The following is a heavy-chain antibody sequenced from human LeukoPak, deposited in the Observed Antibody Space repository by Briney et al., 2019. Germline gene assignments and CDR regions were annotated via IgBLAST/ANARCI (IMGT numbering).Heavy chain of an antibody. J-gene: IGHJ4*02. CDR3: ASGGHIDY. Sequence: PGGSLRLSCAASGFTVSSNYMSWVRQAPGEGLQWVANINEDGSEENYVDSVRGRFTVSRDNAKNSLYLQMNSLRAEDTAVYYCASGGHIDYCGQGTQVTISS. CDR1: GFTVSSNY. V-gene: IGHV3-7*01. D-gene: IGHD3-16*01. CDR2: INEDGSEE.